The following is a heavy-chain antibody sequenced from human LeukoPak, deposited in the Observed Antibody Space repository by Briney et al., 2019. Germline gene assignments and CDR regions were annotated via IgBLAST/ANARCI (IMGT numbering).Heavy chain of an antibody. CDR2: IYYSGST. V-gene: IGHV4-39*01. Sequence: PSETLSLTCTVSGGPISSSSYYWGWIRQPPGKGLEWIGSIYYSGSTYYNPSLKSRVTISVDTSKNQFSLKLSSVTAADTAVYYCARQLVDTASVFDYWGQGTLVTVSS. CDR3: ARQLVDTASVFDY. CDR1: GGPISSSSYY. J-gene: IGHJ4*02. D-gene: IGHD5-18*01.